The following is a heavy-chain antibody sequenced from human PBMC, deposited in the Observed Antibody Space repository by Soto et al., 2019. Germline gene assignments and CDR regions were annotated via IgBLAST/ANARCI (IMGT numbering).Heavy chain of an antibody. V-gene: IGHV5-51*01. Sequence: PGESLKISCKGSGYSFVSQWIGWVRQMPGKGLEWMGVIYPGDSHTKYSPSFQGQVTISADKFISTAYLQWSSLKASDTAIYYCASRKLTSDAFDFWGQGTMVTVS. CDR3: ASRKLTSDAFDF. CDR2: IYPGDSHT. D-gene: IGHD3-3*01. CDR1: GYSFVSQW. J-gene: IGHJ3*01.